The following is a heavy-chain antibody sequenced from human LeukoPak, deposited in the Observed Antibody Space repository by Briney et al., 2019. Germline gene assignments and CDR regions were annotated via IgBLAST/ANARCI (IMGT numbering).Heavy chain of an antibody. CDR3: GIGDDILSGRPGDCYFDC. CDR2: ISSSSSTI. CDR1: GFTFSSYS. V-gene: IGHV3-48*02. J-gene: IGHJ4*02. D-gene: IGHD3-9*01. Sequence: GGSLRLSCAASGFTFSSYSMNWVRQAPGKGLEWVSYISSSSSTIYYADSVKGRFTISRDNAKNSLYLQMNSLRDEDTAVYYCGIGDDILSGRPGDCYFDCWGQGTLVTVSS.